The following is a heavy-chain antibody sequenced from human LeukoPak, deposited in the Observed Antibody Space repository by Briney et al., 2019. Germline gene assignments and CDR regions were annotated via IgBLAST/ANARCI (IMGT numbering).Heavy chain of an antibody. CDR1: GYTFTGYY. CDR3: ARALDGGNRGYSYGYGSYFDY. J-gene: IGHJ4*02. V-gene: IGHV1-2*02. D-gene: IGHD5-18*01. CDR2: INPNSGGT. Sequence: ASVKVSCKASGYTFTGYYMHWMRQAPGQGLEWMGWINPNSGGTNYAQKFQGRVTMTRDTSISTAYMELSRLRSDDTAVYYCARALDGGNRGYSYGYGSYFDYWGQGTLVTVSS.